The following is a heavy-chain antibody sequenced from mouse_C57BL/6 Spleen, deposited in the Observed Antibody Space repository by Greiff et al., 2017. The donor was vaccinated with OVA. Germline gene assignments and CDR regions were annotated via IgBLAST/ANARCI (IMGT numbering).Heavy chain of an antibody. CDR1: GYSITSGYY. D-gene: IGHD1-1*01. Sequence: EVKLMESGPGLVKPSQSLSLTCSVTGYSITSGYYWNWIRQFPGNKLEWMGYISYDGSTNYTPSLKNRISITRDTSKNKLFLKLNSVPTEDTATDYCASPTVPHYYAMDYWGQGTSVTVSA. CDR3: ASPTVPHYYAMDY. V-gene: IGHV3-6*01. J-gene: IGHJ4*01. CDR2: ISYDGST.